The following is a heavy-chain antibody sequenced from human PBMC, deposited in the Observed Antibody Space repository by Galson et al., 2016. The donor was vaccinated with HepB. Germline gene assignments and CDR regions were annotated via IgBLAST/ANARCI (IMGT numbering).Heavy chain of an antibody. CDR2: IYYSGST. V-gene: IGHV4-39*01. CDR3: ARGNYSAFDI. J-gene: IGHJ3*02. D-gene: IGHD3-10*01. Sequence: LSLTCTVSGGSISSSSYYWGWIRQPPGKGLEWIGSIYYSGSTYYNPSLKSRVTISVDTSKNQFSLKLSSVTAADTAVYYCARGNYSAFDIWGQGTMVTVSP. CDR1: GGSISSSSYY.